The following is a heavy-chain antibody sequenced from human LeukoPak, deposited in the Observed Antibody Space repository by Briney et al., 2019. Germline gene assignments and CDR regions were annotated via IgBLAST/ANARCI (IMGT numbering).Heavy chain of an antibody. CDR1: GFAFSDYV. D-gene: IGHD4-23*01. V-gene: IGHV3-23*01. CDR2: ISVRGDRT. J-gene: IGHJ4*02. Sequence: GGSLRLSCAASGFAFSDYVMDWVRQAPGKGLEWVSSISVRGDRTYYPDSVKGRFTISRDNSKHMLYLQMNTLRADDTAISYCAKDRDYGGNSRGIDYFDYWGQGTLVTVSS. CDR3: AKDRDYGGNSRGIDYFDY.